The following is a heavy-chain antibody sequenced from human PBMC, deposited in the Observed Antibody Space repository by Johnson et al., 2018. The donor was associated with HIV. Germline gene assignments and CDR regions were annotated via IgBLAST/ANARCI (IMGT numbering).Heavy chain of an antibody. V-gene: IGHV3-20*04. CDR1: GFTFDDYG. Sequence: VQLVESGGGVVRPGDSLRLSCVASGFTFDDYGMNWVRLVPGKGLEWVAGINWNSGRTGSADSLKGRFTISRDNAKNSLYLLMNSLRAEDTAVYYCARGGTYSSSWSDAFHIWGQGTMVTVSS. CDR2: INWNSGRT. D-gene: IGHD6-13*01. J-gene: IGHJ3*02. CDR3: ARGGTYSSSWSDAFHI.